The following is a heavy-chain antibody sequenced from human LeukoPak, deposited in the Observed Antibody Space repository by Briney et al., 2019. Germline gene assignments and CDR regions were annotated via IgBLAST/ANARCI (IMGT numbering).Heavy chain of an antibody. Sequence: PGGSLRLSCGASGFIFSTYWMSWVRQAPGKGLEWVANIKEDGSESHYVDSVKGRFTISRDNAKNSLYLQMNSLRAEDTAVYYCAREPRHRGYFDYWGQGTLVTVSS. CDR3: AREPRHRGYFDY. J-gene: IGHJ4*02. CDR2: IKEDGSES. V-gene: IGHV3-7*03. CDR1: GFIFSTYW.